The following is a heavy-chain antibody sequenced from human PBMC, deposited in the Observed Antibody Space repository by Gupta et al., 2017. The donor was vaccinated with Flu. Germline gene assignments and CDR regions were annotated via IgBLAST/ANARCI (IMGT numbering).Heavy chain of an antibody. Sequence: QAQLVESGGGVVQPGRSLRLSCAASEFSFSTYAMHWVRQAHGKGLEWVGFIWYDGSNKYYAYSVQGRFTITKDNSKNTLFLQMNTLGADATAIYSCARRGGGSYFGELDFWGRGTLVTVSS. CDR1: EFSFSTYA. CDR2: IWYDGSNK. CDR3: ARRGGGSYFGELDF. V-gene: IGHV3-33*01. J-gene: IGHJ4*02. D-gene: IGHD1-26*01.